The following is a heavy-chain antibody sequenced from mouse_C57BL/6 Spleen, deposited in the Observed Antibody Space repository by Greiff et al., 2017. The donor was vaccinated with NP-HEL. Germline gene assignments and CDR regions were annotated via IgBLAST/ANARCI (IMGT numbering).Heavy chain of an antibody. J-gene: IGHJ4*01. CDR3: ASLYYGSSYAMDY. V-gene: IGHV1-54*01. Sequence: VQLQQSGAELVRPGTSVKVSCKASGYAFTNYLIEWVKQRPGQGLEWIGVINPGSGGTNYNEKFKGKATLTADKSSSTAYMQLSSLTSDDSAVYFCASLYYGSSYAMDYWGQGTSVTVSS. D-gene: IGHD1-1*01. CDR1: GYAFTNYL. CDR2: INPGSGGT.